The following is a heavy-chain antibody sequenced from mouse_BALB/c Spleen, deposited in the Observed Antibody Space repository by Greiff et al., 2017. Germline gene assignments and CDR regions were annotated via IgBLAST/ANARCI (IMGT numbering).Heavy chain of an antibody. CDR3: TRDGNYGAFAY. CDR1: GFTFSNYW. V-gene: IGHV6-6*02. Sequence: EVKLMESGGGLVQPGGSMKLSCVASGFTFSNYWMNWVRQSPEKGLEWVAEIRLKSNNYATHYAESVKGRFTISRDDSKSSVYLQMNNLRAEDTGIYYCTRDGNYGAFAYWGQGTLVTVSA. J-gene: IGHJ3*01. D-gene: IGHD2-1*01. CDR2: IRLKSNNYAT.